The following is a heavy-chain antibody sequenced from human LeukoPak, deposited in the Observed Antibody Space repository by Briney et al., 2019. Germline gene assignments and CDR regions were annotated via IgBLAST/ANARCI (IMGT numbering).Heavy chain of an antibody. D-gene: IGHD5-24*01. Sequence: GGSLRLSCAASGFTFSSYAMSWVRQAPGKGLEWVSTISGSGVSTYYADSVKGRFTISRDNSKNTLYLQMNSLRAEDTAVYYCARGAGYNYPYYFDYWGQGTLVTVSS. J-gene: IGHJ4*02. CDR3: ARGAGYNYPYYFDY. CDR1: GFTFSSYA. CDR2: ISGSGVST. V-gene: IGHV3-23*01.